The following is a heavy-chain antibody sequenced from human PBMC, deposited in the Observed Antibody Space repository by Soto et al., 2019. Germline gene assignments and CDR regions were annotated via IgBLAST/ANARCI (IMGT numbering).Heavy chain of an antibody. CDR2: ISGSGGST. Sequence: EVQLLESGGGLVQPGGSLRLSCAASGFTFSSYAMSWVRQAPGKGLEWVSAISGSGGSTYYADSVKGRFTISRDNSKNSLYLQMNSLRAEDTALYYCAKDFEVGADVEDAFDIWGKGTMVTVSS. V-gene: IGHV3-23*01. CDR1: GFTFSSYA. D-gene: IGHD1-26*01. J-gene: IGHJ3*02. CDR3: AKDFEVGADVEDAFDI.